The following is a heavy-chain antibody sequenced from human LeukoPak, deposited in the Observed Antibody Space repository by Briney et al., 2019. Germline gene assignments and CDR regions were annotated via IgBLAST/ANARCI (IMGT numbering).Heavy chain of an antibody. CDR3: AKSLRVLRFLEWLLYFDY. Sequence: GASLRLSCAASGFTFSSYAMSWVRQAPGKGLESVSAISGSGGSTYYADSVKGRFTISRDNSKNTLYLQMNSLRAEDTAVYFCAKSLRVLRFLEWLLYFDYWGQGTLVTVSS. J-gene: IGHJ4*02. CDR1: GFTFSSYA. D-gene: IGHD3-3*01. V-gene: IGHV3-23*01. CDR2: ISGSGGST.